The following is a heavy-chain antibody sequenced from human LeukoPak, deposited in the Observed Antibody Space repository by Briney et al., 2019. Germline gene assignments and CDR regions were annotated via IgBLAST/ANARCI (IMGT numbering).Heavy chain of an antibody. J-gene: IGHJ6*03. CDR1: GGSISSYY. CDR2: IYTSGST. CDR3: ARHESQWIQLWSYYYYYYMDV. V-gene: IGHV4-4*07. Sequence: TLSLTCTVSGGSISSYYWSWIRQPAGKGLEWIGRIYTSGSTNYNPSLKSRVTMSVDTSKNQFSLKLSSVTAADTAVYYCARHESQWIQLWSYYYYYYMDVWGKGTTVTVSS. D-gene: IGHD5-18*01.